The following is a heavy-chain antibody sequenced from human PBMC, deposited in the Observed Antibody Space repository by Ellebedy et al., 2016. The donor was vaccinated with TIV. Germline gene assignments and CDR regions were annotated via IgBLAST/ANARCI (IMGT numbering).Heavy chain of an antibody. CDR2: ISSSSSYT. Sequence: GESLKISXAASGFTFSDYYMSWIRQAPGKGLEWVSYISSSSSYTNYADSVKGRFTISRDNAKNSLYLQMNSLRAEDTAVYYCAPGGGNGAFDYWGQGTLVTVSS. V-gene: IGHV3-11*06. CDR1: GFTFSDYY. CDR3: APGGGNGAFDY. J-gene: IGHJ4*02. D-gene: IGHD4-23*01.